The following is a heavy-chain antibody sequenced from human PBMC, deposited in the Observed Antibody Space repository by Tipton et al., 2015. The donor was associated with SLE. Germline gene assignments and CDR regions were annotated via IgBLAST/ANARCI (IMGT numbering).Heavy chain of an antibody. V-gene: IGHV4-59*07. CDR3: ASRAISGISYFYGIDV. J-gene: IGHJ6*02. D-gene: IGHD3-3*02. Sequence: TLSLTCSVSGDSISHQYWNWIRQSPGKGLEWIGYIYYTKKTDYNPSLKSRVTMSVDTSKNEISLKLTSATAADTAVYYCASRAISGISYFYGIDVWGQGTTVTVSS. CDR2: IYYTKKT. CDR1: GDSISHQY.